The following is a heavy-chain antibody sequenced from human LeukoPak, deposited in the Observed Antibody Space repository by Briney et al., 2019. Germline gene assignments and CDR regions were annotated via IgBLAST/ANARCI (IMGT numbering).Heavy chain of an antibody. V-gene: IGHV3-23*01. CDR3: AKAPRNVVVTAIFF. D-gene: IGHD2-21*02. Sequence: GGSLRLSCAASGFTFSSYAMSWVRQAPGKGLEWVSAISGSGGSTYYADSVKGRFTISRDNSKNTLYLQMNSLRAEDTAVYYCAKAPRNVVVTAIFFWGQGTLVTVSS. J-gene: IGHJ4*02. CDR2: ISGSGGST. CDR1: GFTFSSYA.